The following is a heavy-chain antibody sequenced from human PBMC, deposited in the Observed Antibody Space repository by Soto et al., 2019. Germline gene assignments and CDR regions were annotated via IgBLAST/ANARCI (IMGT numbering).Heavy chain of an antibody. CDR3: ARGIFGSGTAKDY. J-gene: IGHJ4*02. CDR1: GFTFSGSW. Sequence: EVQLVESGGGLVQPGGSLRLSCAASGFTFSGSWMHWVRQAPGKGLVWVSRINGDGNGTSYADFVKGRFTISRDDAKNTLFLQMNGLRAEDTAVYYCARGIFGSGTAKDYWGQGTLVTVSS. V-gene: IGHV3-74*01. D-gene: IGHD3-10*01. CDR2: INGDGNGT.